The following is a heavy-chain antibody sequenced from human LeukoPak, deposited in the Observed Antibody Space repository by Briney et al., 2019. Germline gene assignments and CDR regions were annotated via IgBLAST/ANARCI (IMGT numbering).Heavy chain of an antibody. CDR1: GYNFNNHW. J-gene: IGHJ5*02. Sequence: GESLKISCRGSGYNFNNHWIGWVRQMPGKGLEWMGIIYPGDSDTRYSPSFQGQVTISADKSISTAYLQWSSLKASDTAMYYCARGGSGYSSSWYFRKYNWFDPWGQGTLVTVSS. CDR2: IYPGDSDT. CDR3: ARGGSGYSSSWYFRKYNWFDP. V-gene: IGHV5-51*01. D-gene: IGHD6-13*01.